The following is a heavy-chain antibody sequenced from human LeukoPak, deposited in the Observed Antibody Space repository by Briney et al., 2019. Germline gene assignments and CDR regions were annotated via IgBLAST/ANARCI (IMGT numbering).Heavy chain of an antibody. V-gene: IGHV3-49*04. CDR3: TRGKLGYCYGTSCYLDY. D-gene: IGHD2-2*01. CDR1: VFTLRDHT. Sequence: GGSLRLSCTVAVFTLRDHTLTWVRQAPGKGLEWVGFIRTKDYGGTPEYAASVKGRFTISRDDSKNIAYLQMSSLKIEDTAVYFCTRGKLGYCYGTSCYLDYWGPGTLVTVSS. J-gene: IGHJ4*02. CDR2: IRTKDYGGTP.